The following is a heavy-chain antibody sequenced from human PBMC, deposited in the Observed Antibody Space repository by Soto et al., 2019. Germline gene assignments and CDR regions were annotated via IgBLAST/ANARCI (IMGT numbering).Heavy chain of an antibody. CDR1: GFTFSSYG. Sequence: QVQLVESGGGVVQPGRSLRLSCAASGFTFSSYGMHWVRQAPGKGLEWVAVISYDGSNKYYADSVKGRFTISRDNSKNTLYLQMNSLRAEDTAVYYCAREYSGWYRGWFDPWGQGTLVTVSS. V-gene: IGHV3-30*03. CDR3: AREYSGWYRGWFDP. CDR2: ISYDGSNK. J-gene: IGHJ5*02. D-gene: IGHD6-19*01.